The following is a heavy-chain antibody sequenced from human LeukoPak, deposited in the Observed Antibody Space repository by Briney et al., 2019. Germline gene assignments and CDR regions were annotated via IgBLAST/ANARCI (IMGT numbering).Heavy chain of an antibody. Sequence: GGSLRLSCAASGFTFRTYSMHWVRQAPGKGLEWVAVIWYDGSNKYYADSVKGRFTISRDNSKNTLYLQMNSLRAEDTAVYYCARATTALQTYAFDIWGQGTMVTVSS. CDR3: ARATTALQTYAFDI. CDR1: GFTFRTYS. CDR2: IWYDGSNK. J-gene: IGHJ3*02. D-gene: IGHD1-1*01. V-gene: IGHV3-33*08.